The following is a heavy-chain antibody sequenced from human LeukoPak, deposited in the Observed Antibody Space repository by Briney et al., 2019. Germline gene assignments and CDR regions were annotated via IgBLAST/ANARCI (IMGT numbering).Heavy chain of an antibody. D-gene: IGHD5-18*01. V-gene: IGHV5-51*01. Sequence: GESLKISCKGSGYSFTSYWIGWVRQMPGKGLEWMGIIYPGDSDTRYSPSFQGQVTISADKSISTAYLQWSSLRASDTAMYYCARQDVDTAMVEAFDIWGQGTMVTVSS. CDR3: ARQDVDTAMVEAFDI. J-gene: IGHJ3*02. CDR1: GYSFTSYW. CDR2: IYPGDSDT.